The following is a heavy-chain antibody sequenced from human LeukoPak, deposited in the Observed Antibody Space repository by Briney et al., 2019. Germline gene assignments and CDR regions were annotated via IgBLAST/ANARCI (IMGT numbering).Heavy chain of an antibody. CDR2: INSDGSST. V-gene: IGHV3-74*01. J-gene: IGHJ4*02. D-gene: IGHD6-19*01. Sequence: QPGGSLRLSCAASGFTFSSYWMHWVRQAPGKGLVWVSRINSDGSSTSYADSVKGRFTISRDNAKNTLYLQMNSLRAEDTAVYYCASDTVAGIFDYWGQGTLVTVSS. CDR1: GFTFSSYW. CDR3: ASDTVAGIFDY.